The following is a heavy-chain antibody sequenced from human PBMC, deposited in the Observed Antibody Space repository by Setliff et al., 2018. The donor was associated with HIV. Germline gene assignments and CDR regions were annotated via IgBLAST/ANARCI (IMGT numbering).Heavy chain of an antibody. Sequence: SETLSLTCTVSGGSISSGSFYWGWIRQPPGKGLEWIGNIYHSGSTLYKPSLKSRVTMSVDTSKNQFSLKLNSVTAADTAVYHCARLSSYRSSSYYFDYWGQGALVTVSS. V-gene: IGHV4-39*01. CDR3: ARLSSYRSSSYYFDY. CDR2: IYHSGST. CDR1: GGSISSGSFY. J-gene: IGHJ4*02. D-gene: IGHD6-6*01.